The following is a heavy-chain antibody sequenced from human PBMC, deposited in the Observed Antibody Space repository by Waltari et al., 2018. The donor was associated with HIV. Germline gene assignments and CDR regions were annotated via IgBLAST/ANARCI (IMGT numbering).Heavy chain of an antibody. V-gene: IGHV4-4*07. CDR3: ARDEAGDAFDI. D-gene: IGHD3-10*01. Sequence: VQLQESSPGSAERCAALAITCTVPGGSTGRYHWSWNRQPPGKGLEWIGRIYTSGSTNYNPSLKSRVTMSVDTSKNQFSLKLSSVTAADTAVYYCARDEAGDAFDIWGQGTMVTVSS. CDR1: GGSTGRYH. CDR2: IYTSGST. J-gene: IGHJ3*02.